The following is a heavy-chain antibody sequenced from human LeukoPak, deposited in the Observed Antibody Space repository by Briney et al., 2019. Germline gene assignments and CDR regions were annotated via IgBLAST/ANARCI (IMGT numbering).Heavy chain of an antibody. J-gene: IGHJ4*02. V-gene: IGHV3-30-3*01. CDR2: ITHDGSNK. CDR3: VRMPYDILTGYDKYFFDY. Sequence: GGSLRLSCAASGFTFSSYEMNWVRQAPGKGLEWVAVITHDGSNKYYADSVKGRFTISRDNSKNTLYLQMNSLRVEDTAVYYCVRMPYDILTGYDKYFFDYWGQGTLVTVSS. D-gene: IGHD3-9*01. CDR1: GFTFSSYE.